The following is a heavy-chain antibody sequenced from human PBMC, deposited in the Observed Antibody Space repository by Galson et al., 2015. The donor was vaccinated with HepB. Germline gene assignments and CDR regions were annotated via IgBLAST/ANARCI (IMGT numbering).Heavy chain of an antibody. Sequence: LRLSCAASGFTFSGSALHWVRQASGRGLEWIGRIGSKANSYATAYVASVRGRFTISRDDSKNTAFLQLNSLKTDDTAVYYCTRMGDLSGYSSLWGQGTLVTVSS. CDR2: IGSKANSYAT. D-gene: IGHD6-13*01. CDR1: GFTFSGSA. J-gene: IGHJ4*02. V-gene: IGHV3-73*01. CDR3: TRMGDLSGYSSL.